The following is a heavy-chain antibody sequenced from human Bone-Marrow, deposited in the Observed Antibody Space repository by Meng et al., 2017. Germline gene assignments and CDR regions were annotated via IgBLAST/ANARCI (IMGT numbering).Heavy chain of an antibody. V-gene: IGHV1-18*01. CDR3: ARDFPFESTHRKSYYYYYGMDV. CDR2: ISTYNGYT. J-gene: IGHJ6*02. CDR1: GYTFTTYG. Sequence: ASVKVSCKASGYTFTTYGISWVRQAPGQGLEWMGWISTYNGYTNYAQKLQGRVTMTTDTSTSTAYMELRSLRSDDTAVYYCARDFPFESTHRKSYYYYYGMDVWGQGTTVTVSS.